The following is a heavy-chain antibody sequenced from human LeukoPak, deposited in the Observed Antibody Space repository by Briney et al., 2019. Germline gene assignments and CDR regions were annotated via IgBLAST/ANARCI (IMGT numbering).Heavy chain of an antibody. CDR1: GFTFSSYS. CDR2: ISSSSSYI. J-gene: IGHJ4*02. Sequence: GGSLRLSCAASGFTFSSYSMNWVRQAPGKGLEWVSSISSSSSYIYYADSVKGRFTISRDNAKNSLYLQMNSLRAEDTAVYYCASFSGVWGSYRCPFDYWGQGTLVTVSS. D-gene: IGHD3-16*02. CDR3: ASFSGVWGSYRCPFDY. V-gene: IGHV3-21*01.